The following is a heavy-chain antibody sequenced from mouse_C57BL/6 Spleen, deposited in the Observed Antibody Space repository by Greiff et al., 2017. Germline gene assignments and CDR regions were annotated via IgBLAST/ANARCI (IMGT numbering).Heavy chain of an antibody. D-gene: IGHD2-3*01. J-gene: IGHJ3*01. CDR3: AREYDGFPVAY. CDR2: IYPGSGST. V-gene: IGHV1-55*01. CDR1: GYTFTSYW. Sequence: QVQLQQPGAELVKPGASVKMSCTASGYTFTSYWITWVKQRPGQGLEWIGDIYPGSGSTNYNEKFKSKATLTVDTSSSTAYMQLSSLTSEDSAVYYCAREYDGFPVAYWGPGTLVTVSA.